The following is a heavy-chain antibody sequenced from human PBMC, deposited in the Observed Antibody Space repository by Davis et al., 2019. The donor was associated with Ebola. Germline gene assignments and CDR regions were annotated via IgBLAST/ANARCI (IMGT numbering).Heavy chain of an antibody. J-gene: IGHJ4*02. V-gene: IGHV4-59*12. D-gene: IGHD5-18*01. Sequence: SETLSLTCAVSGGSISTYYWSWIRQPPGKGLEWIGYIYYSGGTVYNPSLKSRVTISVDTSKNQFSLKLTSVTAADTAVYYCARRGYSYGYKYWGQGTLVTVSS. CDR1: GGSISTYY. CDR3: ARRGYSYGYKY. CDR2: IYYSGGT.